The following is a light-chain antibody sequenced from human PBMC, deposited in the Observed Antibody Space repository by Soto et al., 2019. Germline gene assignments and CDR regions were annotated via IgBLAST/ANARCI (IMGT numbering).Light chain of an antibody. J-gene: IGLJ1*01. V-gene: IGLV2-14*01. CDR1: SSDVGGYNF. CDR3: SSYSSTTTREV. Sequence: QSVLTQPASVSGPPGQSITISCTGASSDVGGYNFVSWYQHHPGSPPKLIIYEVSHRPSGVSNRFSGSKSANKASLTISGLQVEDEADYFCSSYSSTTTREVFGTGTKVTVL. CDR2: EVS.